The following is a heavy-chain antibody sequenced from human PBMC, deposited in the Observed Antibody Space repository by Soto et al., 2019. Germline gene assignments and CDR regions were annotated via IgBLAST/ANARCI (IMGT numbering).Heavy chain of an antibody. CDR2: ISGSGGST. CDR1: GFTFSSYA. J-gene: IGHJ3*02. CDR3: AKDSALRGYSGYDDAFDI. V-gene: IGHV3-23*01. Sequence: GGSLRLSCAASGFTFSSYAMSWVRQAPGKGLEWVSAISGSGGSTYYADSVKGRFTISRDNSKNTLYLQMNSLRAEDTAVYYCAKDSALRGYSGYDDAFDIWGQGTMVTVS. D-gene: IGHD5-12*01.